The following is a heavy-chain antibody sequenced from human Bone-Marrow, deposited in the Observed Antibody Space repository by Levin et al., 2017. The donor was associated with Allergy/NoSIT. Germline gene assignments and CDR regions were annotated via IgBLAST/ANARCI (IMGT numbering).Heavy chain of an antibody. Sequence: KPGGSLRLSCEGSGFTFSDAWMSWVRQAPGEGLEWVGRIISTSDGGTTDYAAPVKGRFTISRDDSRNTVYLQMNSLKTEDTAVYYCTTSPVTYESSGPIDYWGQGNLVSVSP. J-gene: IGHJ4*02. CDR1: GFTFSDAW. CDR3: TTSPVTYESSGPIDY. D-gene: IGHD2-15*01. CDR2: IISTSDGGTT. V-gene: IGHV3-15*01.